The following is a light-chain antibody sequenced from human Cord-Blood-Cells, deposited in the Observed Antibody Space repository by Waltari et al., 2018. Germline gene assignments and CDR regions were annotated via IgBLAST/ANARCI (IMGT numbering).Light chain of an antibody. CDR2: EVS. Sequence: QSALTQPPSVSGSPGQSVTISCTGTSSDVGSYNRVSWYQQPPGTAPKLMIYEVSTRPSGVPDRCSGSKSGNTASLTISGRQAEDEADYYCSSYTSSSTYVFGTGTKVTVL. V-gene: IGLV2-18*02. CDR1: SSDVGSYNR. J-gene: IGLJ1*01. CDR3: SSYTSSSTYV.